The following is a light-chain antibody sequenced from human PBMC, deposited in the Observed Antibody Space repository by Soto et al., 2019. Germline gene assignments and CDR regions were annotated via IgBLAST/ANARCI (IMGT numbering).Light chain of an antibody. J-gene: IGLJ1*01. CDR3: SSYTSSSLHV. V-gene: IGLV2-14*03. CDR2: DVS. Sequence: QSVLTQPASVSGSPGQSITISCTGTSSDVGGYNYVSWYQQHPGKAPKLMIYDVSNRPSGVSNRFSGSKSGNTASLTISGLQAGDEADYYCSSYTSSSLHVFGTGTKAPS. CDR1: SSDVGGYNY.